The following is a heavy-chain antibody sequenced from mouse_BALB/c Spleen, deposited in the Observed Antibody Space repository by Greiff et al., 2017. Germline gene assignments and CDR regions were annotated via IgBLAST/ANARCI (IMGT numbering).Heavy chain of an antibody. J-gene: IGHJ1*01. CDR1: GFTFSSYT. V-gene: IGHV5-12-2*01. D-gene: IGHD1-1*01. CDR2: ISNGGGST. CDR3: ARQRDYYGSSFLWYFDV. Sequence: EVQGVESGGGLVQPGGSLKLSCAASGFTFSSYTMSWVRQTPEKRLEWVAYISNGGGSTYYPDTVKGRFTISRDNAKNTLYLQMSSLKSEDTAMYYCARQRDYYGSSFLWYFDVWGAGTTVTVSS.